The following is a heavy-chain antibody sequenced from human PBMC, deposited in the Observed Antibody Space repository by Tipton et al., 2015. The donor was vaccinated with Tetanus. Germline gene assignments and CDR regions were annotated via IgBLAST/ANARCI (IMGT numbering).Heavy chain of an antibody. CDR2: ISPFNENV. Sequence: VQLVQSGAEVKKPGASVKVSCKASGYTFTHYGVNWVRQAPGQGLEWMGWISPFNENVNYAKKFKGRLTMTTDRSTTTVYMDLRSLRSDDTAIYYCARGRGLGPHEYFEHWGQGTLVTVSS. J-gene: IGHJ5*02. CDR1: GYTFTHYG. D-gene: IGHD3/OR15-3a*01. CDR3: ARGRGLGPHEYFEH. V-gene: IGHV1-18*01.